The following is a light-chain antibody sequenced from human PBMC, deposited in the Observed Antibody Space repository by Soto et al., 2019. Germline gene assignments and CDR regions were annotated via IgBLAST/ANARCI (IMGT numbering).Light chain of an antibody. CDR1: QSVSSSY. CDR2: GAS. CDR3: QQYDAWPLT. V-gene: IGKV3-20*01. J-gene: IGKJ4*01. Sequence: EVGLTQYTDTLSLSPGERATLSCRASQSVSSSYLAWYQQKPGQAPRLLIHGASTRATGFPARFSGSGSGTDFTLTISSLQSEDFAVYYCQQYDAWPLTFGGGTKVDIK.